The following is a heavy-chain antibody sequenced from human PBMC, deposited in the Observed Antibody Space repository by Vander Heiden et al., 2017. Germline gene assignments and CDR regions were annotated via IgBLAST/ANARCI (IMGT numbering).Heavy chain of an antibody. CDR3: VRGAGKTFNS. Sequence: QVQLQESGPGLVQPSGTLSLTCAVSGVPVSSNNWWTWVRQPPGKGLEYIGQSHHSGATDCNPSLKSRVTMSVDKSKNQFSLKVSSVTAADTAVYYCVRGAGKTFNSWGQGTLVIVSS. CDR2: SHHSGAT. V-gene: IGHV4-4*02. CDR1: GVPVSSNNW. J-gene: IGHJ4*02.